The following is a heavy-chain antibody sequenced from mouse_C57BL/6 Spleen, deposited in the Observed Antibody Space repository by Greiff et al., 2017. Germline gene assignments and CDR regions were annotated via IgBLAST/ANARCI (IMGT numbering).Heavy chain of an antibody. CDR1: GFTFSSYA. CDR3: ARDGVEGFAY. CDR2: ISDGGSYT. Sequence: DVMLVESGGGLVKPGGSLKLSCAASGFTFSSYAMSWVRQTPEKRLEWVATISDGGSYTYYPDNVKGRFTISRDNAKNNLYLQMSHLKSEDTAMYYCARDGVEGFAYWGQGTLVTVSA. D-gene: IGHD1-1*01. J-gene: IGHJ3*01. V-gene: IGHV5-4*01.